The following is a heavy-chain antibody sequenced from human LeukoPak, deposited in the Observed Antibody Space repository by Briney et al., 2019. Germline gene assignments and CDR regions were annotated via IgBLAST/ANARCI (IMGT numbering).Heavy chain of an antibody. V-gene: IGHV3-23*01. J-gene: IGHJ6*03. CDR3: ARDLHFYYYYMDV. D-gene: IGHD2/OR15-2a*01. Sequence: GGSLRLSCAASGFTFSSYAMSWVRQAPGKGLEWVSAISGSGGSTYYADSVKGRFTISRDNSKNTLYLQMNSLRAEVTAVYYCARDLHFYYYYMDVWGKGTTVTVSS. CDR1: GFTFSSYA. CDR2: ISGSGGST.